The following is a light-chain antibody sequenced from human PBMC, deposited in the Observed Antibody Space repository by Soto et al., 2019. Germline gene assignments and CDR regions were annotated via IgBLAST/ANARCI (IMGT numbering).Light chain of an antibody. J-gene: IGKJ5*01. CDR3: QQRSNRIT. CDR2: DIS. CDR1: QSLSSN. Sequence: EIVLTQSPATLSLSPGERATLSCRASQSLSSNFLAWYQQKPGQAPRLLIYDISTRAAAIPARFSGSGSGTDFTLTVSSLEPEDFALYYCQQRSNRITFGQGTRLEI. V-gene: IGKV3-11*01.